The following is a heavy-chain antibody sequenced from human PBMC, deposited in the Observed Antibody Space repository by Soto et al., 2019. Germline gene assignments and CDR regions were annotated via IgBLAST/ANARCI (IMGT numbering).Heavy chain of an antibody. CDR3: TSGASRWYPYGFDS. D-gene: IGHD6-13*01. CDR1: EGTFNSYA. V-gene: IGHV1-69*01. J-gene: IGHJ4*02. CDR2: IIPYYNTL. Sequence: QAQVVQSGAEVRKPGSSVKLSCKASEGTFNSYAIAWVRQAPGQGLEWMGGIIPYYNTLNYAQKFQDRVTITADDSTNTVYMELSSLRSDDTAVYFCTSGASRWYPYGFDSWAQGTLVTVSS.